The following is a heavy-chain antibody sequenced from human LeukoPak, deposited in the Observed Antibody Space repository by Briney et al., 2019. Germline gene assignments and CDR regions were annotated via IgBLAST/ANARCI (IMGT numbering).Heavy chain of an antibody. Sequence: GASVKVSCKASGGTFSSYAISWVRQAPGQGLEWMGGIIPIFGTANYAQKFQGRVTITTDESTSTAYMELSSLRSGDTAVYYCARVTGDPARQHYYYYYMDVWGKGTTVTVSS. CDR3: ARVTGDPARQHYYYYYMDV. D-gene: IGHD7-27*01. V-gene: IGHV1-69*05. J-gene: IGHJ6*03. CDR2: IIPIFGTA. CDR1: GGTFSSYA.